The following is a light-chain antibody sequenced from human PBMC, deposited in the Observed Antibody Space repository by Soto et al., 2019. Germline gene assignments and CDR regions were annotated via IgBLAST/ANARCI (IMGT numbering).Light chain of an antibody. Sequence: SYELTQPPSVSVAPGETARITCAGINVGDRSVHWYQQKSGRAPVLVIYYDTDRPSRIPQRFSGSNSGNTATLTITRVEAGDEADYFCEAWDADTDHHVFGTGTKLTVL. J-gene: IGLJ1*01. V-gene: IGLV3-21*01. CDR3: EAWDADTDHHV. CDR1: NVGDRS. CDR2: YDT.